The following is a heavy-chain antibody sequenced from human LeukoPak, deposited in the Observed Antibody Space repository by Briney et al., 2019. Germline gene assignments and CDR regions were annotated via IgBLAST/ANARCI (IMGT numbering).Heavy chain of an antibody. J-gene: IGHJ4*02. CDR2: ISDSGGST. CDR1: GPTFRSYA. CDR3: ATLITGSGWYNY. V-gene: IGHV3-23*01. D-gene: IGHD6-19*01. Sequence: GGSLRLSCAASGPTFRSYAMSWVRQAPGKGLEWVSAISDSGGSTYYADSVKGRFTISRDNSKNTLYVQMNSLRAEDTAIYYCATLITGSGWYNYWGQGTLVTVSS.